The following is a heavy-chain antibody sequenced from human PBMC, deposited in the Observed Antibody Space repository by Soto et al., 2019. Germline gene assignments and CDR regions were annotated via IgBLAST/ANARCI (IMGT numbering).Heavy chain of an antibody. CDR3: ARHLNPHYYFDY. CDR2: IYPGDSDT. Sequence: GESLKMSGKGSGSSLTSYLIGWMRQMPGKGLELMGIIYPGDSDTRYSPSFQVQVTISADKSISTAYLQWSSLKASDTAMYYCARHLNPHYYFDYWGQGTMVTVSS. J-gene: IGHJ4*02. CDR1: GSSLTSYL. V-gene: IGHV5-51*01.